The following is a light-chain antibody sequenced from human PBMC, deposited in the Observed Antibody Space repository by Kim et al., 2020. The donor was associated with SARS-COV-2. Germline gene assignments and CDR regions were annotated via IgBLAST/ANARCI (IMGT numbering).Light chain of an antibody. V-gene: IGLV1-47*01. CDR3: AGWDDSLSGNYV. CDR1: SSNIGSDY. Sequence: QPVLTQPPSASGTPGQRVTISCSGSSSNIGSDYIYWYQQLPGAAPKLLIYRNNQRPSGVPDRFSGSKSGTSASLVISGLRSEDEADYYCAGWDDSLSGNYVFGSGTKVTVL. CDR2: RNN. J-gene: IGLJ1*01.